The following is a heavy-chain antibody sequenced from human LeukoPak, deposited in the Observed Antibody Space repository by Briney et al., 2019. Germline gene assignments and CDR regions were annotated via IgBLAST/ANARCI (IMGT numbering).Heavy chain of an antibody. CDR3: AKDAAANVDYPYYFDY. V-gene: IGHV3-23*01. CDR2: ISGGGGYT. J-gene: IGHJ4*02. Sequence: PGGSLRLSCAASGFTLSNYGMSWVRQAPGKGLEWVSAISGGGGYTYYADSVKGRFTISRDNSRTTLYLLMNSLRAEDTAVYYCAKDAAANVDYPYYFDYWGQGALVTVSS. CDR1: GFTLSNYG. D-gene: IGHD4-11*01.